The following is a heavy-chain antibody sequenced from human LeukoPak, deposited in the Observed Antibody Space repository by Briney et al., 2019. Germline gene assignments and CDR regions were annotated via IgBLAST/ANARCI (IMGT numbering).Heavy chain of an antibody. V-gene: IGHV3-11*05. CDR3: ARDIAGTARSDC. Sequence: GGSLRLSCAASGFTFSDYYMSWIRQAPGQGLEWVSYISASNSYTNYADSVKGRFTISRDNAKNSLYLQMNSLRAEDTAVYYCARDIAGTARSDCWGQGTLVTASS. J-gene: IGHJ4*02. CDR1: GFTFSDYY. D-gene: IGHD2-21*02. CDR2: ISASNSYT.